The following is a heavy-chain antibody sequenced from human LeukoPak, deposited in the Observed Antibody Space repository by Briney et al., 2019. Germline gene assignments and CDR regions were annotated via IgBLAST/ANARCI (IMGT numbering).Heavy chain of an antibody. J-gene: IGHJ4*02. CDR1: GGSISSSSYY. Sequence: SETLSLTCTVSGGSISSSSYYWGWLRQPPGTGLEWIGSIYYSGSTYYNPSLKSRVTISVDTSKNQFSLKLSSVTAADTAVYYCARGKGIAAYHLDYWGQGTLVTVSS. V-gene: IGHV4-39*07. D-gene: IGHD6-13*01. CDR2: IYYSGST. CDR3: ARGKGIAAYHLDY.